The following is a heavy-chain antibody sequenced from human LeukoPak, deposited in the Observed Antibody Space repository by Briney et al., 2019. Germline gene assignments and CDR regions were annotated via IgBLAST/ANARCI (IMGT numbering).Heavy chain of an antibody. J-gene: IGHJ4*02. D-gene: IGHD2-8*02. V-gene: IGHV3-7*03. Sequence: GVSVRLFCAASGHTSGSYYMTWVRHTPRQGLEWVANIEHDGSERNYIEAVKGRFTISRDNGKNLLHLQMNNLRAEDTAVYYCAAGTGWTSEYWGQGILVTVSS. CDR1: GHTSGSYY. CDR3: AAGTGWTSEY. CDR2: IEHDGSER.